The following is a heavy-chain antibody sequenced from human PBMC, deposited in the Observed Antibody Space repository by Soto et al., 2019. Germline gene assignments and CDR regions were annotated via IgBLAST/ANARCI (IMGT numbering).Heavy chain of an antibody. Sequence: SVKVSCKASGGTFSSYAISWVRQAPGQGLEWMGGIIPIFGTANYAQKFQGRVTITADKSTSTAYMELSSLRSEDTAVYYCARSGPPALYYYYGMDVWGQGTTVTVSS. D-gene: IGHD6-25*01. CDR2: IIPIFGTA. V-gene: IGHV1-69*06. J-gene: IGHJ6*02. CDR1: GGTFSSYA. CDR3: ARSGPPALYYYYGMDV.